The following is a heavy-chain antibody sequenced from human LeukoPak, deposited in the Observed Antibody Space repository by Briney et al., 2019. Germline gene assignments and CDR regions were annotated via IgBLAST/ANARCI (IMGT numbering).Heavy chain of an antibody. Sequence: GGSLRLSCAAPGFTLSSYGMHWVRQAPGKGLEWVAIIAYDGSNKYYADSVEGRFTISRDNSKNTLYLQMNSLRAEDTAVYYCAKDLLCSSTSCYGSGYFDYWGQGTLVTVSS. J-gene: IGHJ4*02. D-gene: IGHD2-2*01. V-gene: IGHV3-30*18. CDR3: AKDLLCSSTSCYGSGYFDY. CDR2: IAYDGSNK. CDR1: GFTLSSYG.